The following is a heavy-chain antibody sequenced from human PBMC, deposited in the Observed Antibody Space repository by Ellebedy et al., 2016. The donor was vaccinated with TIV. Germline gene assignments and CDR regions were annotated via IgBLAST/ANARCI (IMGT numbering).Heavy chain of an antibody. Sequence: GESLKISCKGSGYRFSNYWIGWVRQMPGKGLEWMGIIYPGDSDTRYSPSFQGQFTFSVDQSIRTAYLQWSSLQASDTAVYFCARHNTVGKDQRSAFDIWGQGTVVTVSS. V-gene: IGHV5-51*01. D-gene: IGHD1-26*01. CDR2: IYPGDSDT. CDR3: ARHNTVGKDQRSAFDI. CDR1: GYRFSNYW. J-gene: IGHJ3*02.